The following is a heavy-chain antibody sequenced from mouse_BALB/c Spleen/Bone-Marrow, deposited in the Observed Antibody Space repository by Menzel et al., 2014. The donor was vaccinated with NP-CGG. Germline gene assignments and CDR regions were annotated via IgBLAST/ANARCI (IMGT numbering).Heavy chain of an antibody. J-gene: IGHJ3*01. D-gene: IGHD2-3*01. CDR3: ARLGYYGWFAY. V-gene: IGHV4-1*02. CDR2: INPESNTI. CDR1: GFDFSRYW. Sequence: EVKLMESGGGLVQPGGSLKLSCAASGFDFSRYWMSWVRQAPGKGLQWIGEINPESNTINYTPSPKDKFIISRDNAKNTLYLQMSKVRSEDTALYCCARLGYYGWFAYWGQGTLVTVSA.